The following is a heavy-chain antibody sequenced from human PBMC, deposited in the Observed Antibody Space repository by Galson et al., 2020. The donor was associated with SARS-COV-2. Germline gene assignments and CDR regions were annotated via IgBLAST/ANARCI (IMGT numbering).Heavy chain of an antibody. J-gene: IGHJ6*02. V-gene: IGHV3-72*01. CDR1: GFIFSDHY. CDR2: TRNKANDYST. Sequence: QAGGSLRLSCAVSGFIFSDHYMDWVRQAPGKGLEWLGRTRNKANDYSTEYAASVKGRFTISRDDSENSLYLQMNSLKTEDTAVYYCVRVRAAGDFYALDVWGQGTTVTVS. D-gene: IGHD2-15*01. CDR3: VRVRAAGDFYALDV.